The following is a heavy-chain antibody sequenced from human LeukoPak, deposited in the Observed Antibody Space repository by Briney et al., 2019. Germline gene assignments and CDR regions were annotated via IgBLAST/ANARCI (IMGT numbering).Heavy chain of an antibody. D-gene: IGHD1-26*01. CDR1: GVTFISYV. CDR3: ARSGYGWSYYGGYYYRDV. J-gene: IGHJ6*03. V-gene: IGHV1-69*01. Sequence: SVKVSCKASGVTFISYVISWVRQAPGQGLEWMGGIIPIFGTANYAQKFQGRVTITADESTSTAYMELSSLRSEDTAVYYCARSGYGWSYYGGYYYRDVWGKGTTVTVSS. CDR2: IIPIFGTA.